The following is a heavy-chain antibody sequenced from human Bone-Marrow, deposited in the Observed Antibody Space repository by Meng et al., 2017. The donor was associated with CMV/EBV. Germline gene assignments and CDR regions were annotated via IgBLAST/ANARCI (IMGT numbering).Heavy chain of an antibody. CDR2: IYYSGST. CDR1: GGTFSSYA. J-gene: IGHJ4*02. V-gene: IGHV4-59*01. Sequence: SCKASGGTFSSYAISWVRQAPGKGLEWIGYIYYSGSTNYNPSLKSRVTISVDTSKNQFSLKLSSVTAADTAVYYCARGRFGVVIIWGQGTLVTVSS. D-gene: IGHD3-3*01. CDR3: ARGRFGVVII.